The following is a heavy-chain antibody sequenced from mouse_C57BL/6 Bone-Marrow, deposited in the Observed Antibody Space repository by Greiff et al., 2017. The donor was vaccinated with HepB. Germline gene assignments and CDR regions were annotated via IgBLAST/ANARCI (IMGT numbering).Heavy chain of an antibody. CDR3: AREPYYYGSSYVAY. Sequence: VQLQESGAELARPGASVKLSCKASGYTFTSYGISWVKQRTGQGLEWIGEISPRSGNTYYNEKFKGKATLTADKSSSTAYMELRSLTSEDSAVYFCAREPYYYGSSYVAYWGQGTLVTVSA. J-gene: IGHJ3*01. V-gene: IGHV1-81*01. D-gene: IGHD1-1*01. CDR2: ISPRSGNT. CDR1: GYTFTSYG.